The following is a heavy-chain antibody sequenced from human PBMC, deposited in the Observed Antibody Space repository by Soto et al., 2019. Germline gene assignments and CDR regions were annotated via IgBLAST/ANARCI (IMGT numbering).Heavy chain of an antibody. J-gene: IGHJ5*02. V-gene: IGHV3-48*02. CDR1: GFTFSSYS. CDR3: ARDYDSSGYYGLNWFDP. CDR2: ISSSSSTI. Sequence: GGSLRLSCAASGFTFSSYSMNWVRQAPGKGLEWVSYISSSSSTIYYADSVKGRFTISRDNAKNSLYLQMNSLRDEDTAVYYCARDYDSSGYYGLNWFDPWGQGTLVTVSS. D-gene: IGHD3-22*01.